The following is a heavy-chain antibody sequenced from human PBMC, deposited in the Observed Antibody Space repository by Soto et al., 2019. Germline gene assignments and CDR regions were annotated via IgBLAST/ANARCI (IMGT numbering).Heavy chain of an antibody. V-gene: IGHV4-30-4*01. D-gene: IGHD3-16*01. CDR3: ARGITPTEVGFDY. J-gene: IGHJ4*02. Sequence: SETLSLTCTVSGGSISSGDYYWSWIRQPPGKGLEWIGYIYYSGSTYYNPSLKSRVTISVDTSKNQFSLKLSSVTAADTAVYYCARGITPTEVGFDYWGQGTLVTAPQ. CDR1: GGSISSGDYY. CDR2: IYYSGST.